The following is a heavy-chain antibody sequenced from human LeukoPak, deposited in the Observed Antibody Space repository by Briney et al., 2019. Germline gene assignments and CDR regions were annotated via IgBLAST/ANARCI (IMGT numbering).Heavy chain of an antibody. D-gene: IGHD6-13*01. CDR3: AKRYSSSWCIDY. Sequence: GGSLRLSCAASGFTFSSYGMHWVGQAPGKGLEWVAVISYDGTNRYYADSVKGGFTISTDNSKNTLYLQMNSLRAEDTAVYYCAKRYSSSWCIDYWGQGTLVTVSS. J-gene: IGHJ4*02. CDR1: GFTFSSYG. CDR2: ISYDGTNR. V-gene: IGHV3-30*18.